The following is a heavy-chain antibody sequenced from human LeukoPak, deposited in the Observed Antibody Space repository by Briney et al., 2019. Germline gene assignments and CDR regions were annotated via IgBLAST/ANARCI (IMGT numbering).Heavy chain of an antibody. CDR3: ARVVKAMVTHWYYYYYMDV. D-gene: IGHD5-18*01. CDR1: GGSFSGYY. Sequence: SETLSLTCAVYGGSFSGYYWSWIRQPPGKGLEWIGEINHSGSTNYNPSLKRRVTISVDTSKNKFSLKLSSVTAADTAVYYCARVVKAMVTHWYYYYYMDVWGKGTTVTVSS. CDR2: INHSGST. J-gene: IGHJ6*03. V-gene: IGHV4-34*01.